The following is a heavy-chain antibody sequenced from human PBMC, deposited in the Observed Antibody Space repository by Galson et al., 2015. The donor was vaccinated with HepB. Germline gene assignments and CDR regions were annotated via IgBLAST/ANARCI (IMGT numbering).Heavy chain of an antibody. V-gene: IGHV3-30*04. CDR1: GYTFTSYA. J-gene: IGHJ4*02. CDR3: ARATSVTAIPIY. D-gene: IGHD2-21*02. CDR2: ISYDGSNK. Sequence: SCKASGYTFTSYAMHWVRQAPGKGLEWVAVISYDGSNKYYADSVKGRFTISRDNSKNTLYLQMNSLRAEDTAVCHCARATSVTAIPIYWGQGTLVTVSS.